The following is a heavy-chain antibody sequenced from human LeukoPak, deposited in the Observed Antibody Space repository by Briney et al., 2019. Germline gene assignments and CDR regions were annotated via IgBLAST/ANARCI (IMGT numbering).Heavy chain of an antibody. J-gene: IGHJ4*02. CDR2: MLDTVTT. CDR1: GASMNTHY. CDR3: ATIKRGNIFGYFDF. Sequence: SETLSLTCAVSGASMNTHYWSWIRQPPGKGLEWIGYMLDTVTTKDSPSLKSRFTLSADTSKNQFSLRLTSVTAADTAVYYCATIKRGNIFGYFDFWGQGIPVTVPS. V-gene: IGHV4-59*11. D-gene: IGHD5-18*01.